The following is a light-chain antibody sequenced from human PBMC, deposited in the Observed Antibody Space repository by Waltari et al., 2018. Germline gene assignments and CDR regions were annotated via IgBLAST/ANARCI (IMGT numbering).Light chain of an antibody. CDR1: QSVLYSSNNKYY. Sequence: DIVMTQSPDSLTVSLGERVTINCKSSQSVLYSSNNKYYLAWYQQKPGQPPKLLICWASTRESGVPDRFSGSGSGTDFTLTISSLQAEDVAAYYCHQFYTTPYSFGQGTKLEIK. V-gene: IGKV4-1*01. J-gene: IGKJ2*01. CDR3: HQFYTTPYS. CDR2: WAS.